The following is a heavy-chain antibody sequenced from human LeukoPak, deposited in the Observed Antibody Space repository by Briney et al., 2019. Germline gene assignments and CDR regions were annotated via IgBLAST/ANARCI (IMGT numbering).Heavy chain of an antibody. CDR1: GGSIGSGSYY. CDR2: IYTSGST. V-gene: IGHV4-61*02. J-gene: IGHJ4*02. Sequence: SETLSVTCTVSGGSIGSGSYYWSWIRQPAGKGLEWIGRIYTSGSTNYNPSLKSRVTISVDTSKNQFSLKLSSVTAADTAVYYCSGAVGYWGQGTLVTVSS. CDR3: SGAVGY.